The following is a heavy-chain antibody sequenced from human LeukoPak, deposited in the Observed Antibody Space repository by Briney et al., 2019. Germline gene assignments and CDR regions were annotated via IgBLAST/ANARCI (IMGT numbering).Heavy chain of an antibody. CDR2: INPDGSHT. D-gene: IGHD1-26*01. CDR3: TRDSYISNVYYGMDV. CDR1: GLTFSNYW. V-gene: IGHV3-74*01. J-gene: IGHJ6*02. Sequence: PGGSLRLSCAASGLTFSNYWMHWVRQAPGKGLVWISRINPDGSHTSYADSAKGRFTISRDNAKNTLYLQMNSLRAEDAAVYFCTRDSYISNVYYGMDVWGQGATVTVSS.